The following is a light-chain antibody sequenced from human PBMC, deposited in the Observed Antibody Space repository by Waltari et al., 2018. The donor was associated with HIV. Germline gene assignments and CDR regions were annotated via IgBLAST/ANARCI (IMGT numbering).Light chain of an antibody. CDR2: DNN. Sequence: QSVLTQPPSVSAAPGQKVTISCSGSSSNLGNNYVSWYQQLPGTAPKLLIYDNNNRPSGIPDRFSGSKSGTSATLGITGPQTGDEADYYCGTWDTGLSVVVFGGGTKLTVL. J-gene: IGLJ2*01. CDR1: SSNLGNNY. CDR3: GTWDTGLSVVV. V-gene: IGLV1-51*01.